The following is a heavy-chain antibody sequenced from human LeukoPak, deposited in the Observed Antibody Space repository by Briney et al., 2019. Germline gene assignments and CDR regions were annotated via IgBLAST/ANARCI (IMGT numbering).Heavy chain of an antibody. J-gene: IGHJ6*02. Sequence: GRSLRLSCAASGFTFDDYAMHWVRQAPGKGLEWVSGISWNSGSIGYADSVKGRFTISRDNAKNSLYLQMNSLRAEDTALYYCAKGIAADYYYYGMDVWGQGTTVPVSS. V-gene: IGHV3-9*01. CDR3: AKGIAADYYYYGMDV. CDR2: ISWNSGSI. CDR1: GFTFDDYA.